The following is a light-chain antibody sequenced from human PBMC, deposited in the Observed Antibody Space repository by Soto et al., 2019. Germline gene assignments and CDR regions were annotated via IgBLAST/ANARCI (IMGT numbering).Light chain of an antibody. CDR1: QSINTW. CDR2: DAS. V-gene: IGKV1-5*01. CDR3: QQLNSYPRT. J-gene: IGKJ4*01. Sequence: DIQMTQSPSTLSASVGDRVTITCRASQSINTWLAWYQRNPGKAPKLLIYDASSLRSGVPSRFSGSGSGTEFTLTISSLQPDDFATYYCQQLNSYPRTFGGGTKVDI.